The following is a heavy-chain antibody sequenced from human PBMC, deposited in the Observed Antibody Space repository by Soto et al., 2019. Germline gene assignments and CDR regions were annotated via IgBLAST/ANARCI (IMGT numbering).Heavy chain of an antibody. CDR2: IFPGDSDT. D-gene: IGHD6-13*01. V-gene: IGHV5-51*01. Sequence: GESLKISCKGSGYSFTNYWIGWVRQMPGKGLEWMGIIFPGDSDTRYSPSFQGHVTISADKSISTAYLQWSSLKASDTAMYYCARQPFIPAACYKYGMDVRGQGTXVTVSS. J-gene: IGHJ6*02. CDR1: GYSFTNYW. CDR3: ARQPFIPAACYKYGMDV.